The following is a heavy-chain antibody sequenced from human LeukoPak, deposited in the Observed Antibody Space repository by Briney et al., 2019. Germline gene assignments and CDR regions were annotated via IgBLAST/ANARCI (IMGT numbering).Heavy chain of an antibody. Sequence: GGSLRLSCAASGFTFSSCAMHWVRQAPGKGLEWVAVISYDGSNKYYADSVKGRFTISRDNSKNTLYLQMNSLRAEDTAVYYCARVRGYRYGLTYFDYWGQGTLVTVSS. V-gene: IGHV3-30*04. CDR2: ISYDGSNK. D-gene: IGHD5-18*01. CDR1: GFTFSSCA. J-gene: IGHJ4*02. CDR3: ARVRGYRYGLTYFDY.